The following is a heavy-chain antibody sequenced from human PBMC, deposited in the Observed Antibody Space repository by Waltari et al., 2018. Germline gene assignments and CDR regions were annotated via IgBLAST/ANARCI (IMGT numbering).Heavy chain of an antibody. D-gene: IGHD2-21*02. J-gene: IGHJ5*02. Sequence: QVQLPASGPGLVKSSDTLSLTCTVSGESLSSSDCWAWVRQSPVKGLEWIGEISHSGDTDYHPSLKGRVTISADRSRNQFSLNLNSVTAADTAVYYCARARYFGLLFAWFDPWGQGTLVTVSS. CDR1: GESLSSSDC. V-gene: IGHV4-4*02. CDR3: ARARYFGLLFAWFDP. CDR2: ISHSGDT.